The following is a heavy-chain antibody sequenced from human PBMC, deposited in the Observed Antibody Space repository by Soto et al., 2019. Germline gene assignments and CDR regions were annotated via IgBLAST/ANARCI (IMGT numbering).Heavy chain of an antibody. D-gene: IGHD6-13*01. CDR2: INHSGST. J-gene: IGHJ5*02. CDR3: AREHPAADWFDP. V-gene: IGHV4-34*01. Sequence: SETLSLTCAVYGGSFSGYYWSWIRQPPGKGLEWIGEINHSGSTNYNPSLKSRVTISVDTSKNQFSLKLSSVTAADTAVYYCAREHPAADWFDPWGQGTLVTV. CDR1: GGSFSGYY.